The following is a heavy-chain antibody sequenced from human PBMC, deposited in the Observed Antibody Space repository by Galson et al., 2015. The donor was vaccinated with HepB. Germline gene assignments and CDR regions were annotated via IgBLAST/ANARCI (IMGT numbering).Heavy chain of an antibody. J-gene: IGHJ4*02. CDR2: IYTSGST. CDR3: ARDANGYSSGWYVYFDY. CDR1: GSSISSYY. Sequence: SETLSLTCTVSGSSISSYYWSWIRQPAGKGLEWIGRIYTSGSTNYNPSLKSRVTMSVDTSKNQFSLKLSSVTAADTAVYYCARDANGYSSGWYVYFDYWGQGTLVTVSS. V-gene: IGHV4-4*07. D-gene: IGHD6-19*01.